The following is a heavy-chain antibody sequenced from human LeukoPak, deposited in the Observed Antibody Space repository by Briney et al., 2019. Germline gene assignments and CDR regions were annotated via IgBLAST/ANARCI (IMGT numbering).Heavy chain of an antibody. J-gene: IGHJ4*02. CDR2: ISWNSGGI. D-gene: IGHD3-10*01. V-gene: IGHV3-9*01. Sequence: PGGSLRLSCAASGFTFDDYAMHWVRQAPGKGLEWVSGISWNSGGIGYADSVKGRFTISRDNAKNSLYLQMNSLRAEDTALYYCAKDTTPDGTGYWGQGTLVTVSS. CDR1: GFTFDDYA. CDR3: AKDTTPDGTGY.